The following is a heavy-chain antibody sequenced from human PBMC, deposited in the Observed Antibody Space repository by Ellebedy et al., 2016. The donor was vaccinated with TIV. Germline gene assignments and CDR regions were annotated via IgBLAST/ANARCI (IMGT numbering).Heavy chain of an antibody. CDR3: ARSMRDDYPPDAFDI. Sequence: MPSETLSLTCTVSGGSISSYYWSWIRQPPGKGLEWIGYIYYSGSTNYNPSLKSRVTISVDTSKNQFSLKLSSVTAADTAVYYCARSMRDDYPPDAFDIWGQGTMVTVSS. CDR1: GGSISSYY. V-gene: IGHV4-59*08. D-gene: IGHD3-16*01. J-gene: IGHJ3*02. CDR2: IYYSGST.